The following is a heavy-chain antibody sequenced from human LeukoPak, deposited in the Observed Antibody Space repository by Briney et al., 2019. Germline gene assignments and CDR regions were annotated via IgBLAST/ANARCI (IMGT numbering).Heavy chain of an antibody. Sequence: SETLSLTCTVSGGSISSYYWSWIRQPPGKGLEWIGYIYYSGSTNYNPSLKSRVIISVDTSKNQFSLKLSPVIAADTAVYYCARDGLPASAGWFDPWGQGTLVTVFS. J-gene: IGHJ5*02. D-gene: IGHD6-13*01. V-gene: IGHV4-59*01. CDR2: IYYSGST. CDR3: ARDGLPASAGWFDP. CDR1: GGSISSYY.